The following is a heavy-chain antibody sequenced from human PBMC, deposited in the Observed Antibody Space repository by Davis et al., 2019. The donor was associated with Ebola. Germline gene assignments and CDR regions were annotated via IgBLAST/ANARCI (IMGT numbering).Heavy chain of an antibody. CDR2: INHSGST. V-gene: IGHV4-34*01. D-gene: IGHD6-19*01. CDR1: GGSFTGYY. Sequence: SETLSLTCAVSGGSFTGYYWTWIRQPPGKGLEWIGEINHSGSTNYNPSLKSRVTISVDTSKNQFSLKLSSVTAADTAVYYCARVYSSGWYGWFDPWGPGTLVTVSA. J-gene: IGHJ5*02. CDR3: ARVYSSGWYGWFDP.